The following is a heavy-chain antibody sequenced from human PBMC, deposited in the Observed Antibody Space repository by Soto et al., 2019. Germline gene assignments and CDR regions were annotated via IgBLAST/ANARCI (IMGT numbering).Heavy chain of an antibody. CDR1: GGTFSNYA. CDR3: ARRGVANSRDAFDI. D-gene: IGHD1-26*01. CDR2: AIPVYGST. J-gene: IGHJ3*02. Sequence: QVQLVQSGAEVKKPGTSVNVSCEVSGGTFSNYAITWVRQAPGQGLEWLGGAIPVYGSTNYAQKFQGRVTITAGASATTTFMELSSLRSDETAVYYCARRGVANSRDAFDIWGQGTLVTVS. V-gene: IGHV1-69*01.